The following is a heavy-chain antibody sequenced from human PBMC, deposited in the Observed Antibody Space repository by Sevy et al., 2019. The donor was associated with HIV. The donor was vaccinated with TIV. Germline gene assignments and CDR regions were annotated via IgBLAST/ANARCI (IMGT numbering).Heavy chain of an antibody. CDR1: GFTFSSYS. D-gene: IGHD3-22*01. J-gene: IGHJ3*02. V-gene: IGHV3-21*01. Sequence: GGSLRLSCAASGFTFSSYSMNWVRQAPGKGLEWVSPISSSSSYIYYADSVKGRFTISRDNAKNSLYLQMNSLRAEDTAVYYCAREASYYYDSSGYYHRSVDAFDIWGQGTMVTVSS. CDR2: ISSSSSYI. CDR3: AREASYYYDSSGYYHRSVDAFDI.